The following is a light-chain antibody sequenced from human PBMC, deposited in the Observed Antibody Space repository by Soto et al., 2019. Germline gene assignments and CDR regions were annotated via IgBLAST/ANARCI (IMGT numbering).Light chain of an antibody. V-gene: IGKV3-20*01. Sequence: EIVLTQSPGSLALSPGEGATLSCRSSQGVSTTYLAWYQLKPGQAPRLVIYATSSRAAGIPPRFRGSGSGTEFTLTIRSMETEDVGGYFCQQYGSSPPYRFGQGSKLEIK. J-gene: IGKJ2*03. CDR3: QQYGSSPPYR. CDR2: ATS. CDR1: QGVSTTY.